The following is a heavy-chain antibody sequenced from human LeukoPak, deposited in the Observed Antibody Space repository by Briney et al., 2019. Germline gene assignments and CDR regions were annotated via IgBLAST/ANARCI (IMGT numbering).Heavy chain of an antibody. Sequence: GGSLRLSCAASGFTFSSYAMHWVRQAPGKGLEWVAVISYDGSNKYYADSVKGRFTISRDNSKNTLYLQMNSLRAEDTAVYYCARGYYYDSSGYYPPSHWGQGTLVTVSS. CDR3: ARGYYYDSSGYYPPSH. CDR2: ISYDGSNK. CDR1: GFTFSSYA. J-gene: IGHJ4*02. V-gene: IGHV3-30*04. D-gene: IGHD3-22*01.